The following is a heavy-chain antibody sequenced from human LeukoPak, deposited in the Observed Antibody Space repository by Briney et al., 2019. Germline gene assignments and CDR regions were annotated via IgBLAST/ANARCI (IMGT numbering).Heavy chain of an antibody. J-gene: IGHJ4*02. Sequence: GGSLRLSCAASGFTFDDYAMHWVRQAPGKGLEWVSGISWNSGSIGYADSVKGRFTISRDNAKNSLYLQMNSLRAEDTALYYCAKGGPLRYFDWPDTKYFDYWGQGTLVTVSS. D-gene: IGHD3-9*01. V-gene: IGHV3-9*01. CDR3: AKGGPLRYFDWPDTKYFDY. CDR1: GFTFDDYA. CDR2: ISWNSGSI.